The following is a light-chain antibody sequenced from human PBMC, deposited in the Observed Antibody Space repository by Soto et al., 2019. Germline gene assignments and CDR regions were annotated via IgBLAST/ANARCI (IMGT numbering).Light chain of an antibody. V-gene: IGKV1-39*01. CDR3: QQSYSTPIT. J-gene: IGKJ5*01. CDR1: QRISFY. CDR2: AAS. Sequence: MTQSPASLSXXVGDXVTLXXRASQRISFYLNWYQQKRGNARKFLIYAASNLKTGVPSRFSGSGSRTDFTLTINSQQPEDFASYSCQQSYSTPITFGQGTRLEIK.